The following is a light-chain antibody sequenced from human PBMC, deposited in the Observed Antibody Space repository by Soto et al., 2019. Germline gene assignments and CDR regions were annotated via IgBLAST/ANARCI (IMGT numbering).Light chain of an antibody. CDR3: QQRVNWLT. Sequence: ETGLRESPAILCLSPGERATLSCRASQSVGTYLDWYQQKLGQAPRLLIYDASNRATGIPARFSGSGFGTDFTLTISSLEPEDFAVYYCQQRVNWLTFGGGTKVDIK. J-gene: IGKJ4*01. CDR2: DAS. CDR1: QSVGTY. V-gene: IGKV3-11*01.